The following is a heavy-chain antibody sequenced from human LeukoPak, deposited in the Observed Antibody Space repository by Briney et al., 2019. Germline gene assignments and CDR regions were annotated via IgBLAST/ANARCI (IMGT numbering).Heavy chain of an antibody. CDR2: IIPIFGTA. J-gene: IGHJ6*03. CDR1: GYTFTSYG. D-gene: IGHD5-24*01. CDR3: ARVRDGYNPKEDYYYMDV. V-gene: IGHV1-69*05. Sequence: SVKVSCKASGYTFTSYGISWVRQAPGQGLEWMGGIIPIFGTANYAQKFQGRVTITTDESTSTAYMELSSLRSEDTAVYYCARVRDGYNPKEDYYYMDVWGKGTTVTVSS.